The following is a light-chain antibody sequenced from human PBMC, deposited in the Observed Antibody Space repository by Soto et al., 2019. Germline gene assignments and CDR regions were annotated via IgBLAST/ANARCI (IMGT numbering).Light chain of an antibody. J-gene: IGKJ2*01. CDR3: QQSYSTPYT. Sequence: DIQMTQSPSSLSASVGERVTITCRASQSISSYLNWYQQKPGKAPKLLIYAASSLQIGVPSRFSCSGSGTDFTLTISSLQPEDFATYYCQQSYSTPYTFGQGTKLEIK. CDR1: QSISSY. V-gene: IGKV1-39*01. CDR2: AAS.